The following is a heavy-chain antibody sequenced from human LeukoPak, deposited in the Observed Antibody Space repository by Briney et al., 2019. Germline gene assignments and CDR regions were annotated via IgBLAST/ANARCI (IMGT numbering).Heavy chain of an antibody. CDR1: GGSISSSSYY. Sequence: SETLSLTCTVSGGSISSSSYYWGWIRQPPGKGLEWIGSIYYSGSTYYNPSLKSRVTISVDTSKNQFSLKLSSVTAADTAVYYCARCPYYYGSGEDPFDYWGQGTLVTVSS. D-gene: IGHD3-10*01. CDR2: IYYSGST. CDR3: ARCPYYYGSGEDPFDY. V-gene: IGHV4-39*01. J-gene: IGHJ4*02.